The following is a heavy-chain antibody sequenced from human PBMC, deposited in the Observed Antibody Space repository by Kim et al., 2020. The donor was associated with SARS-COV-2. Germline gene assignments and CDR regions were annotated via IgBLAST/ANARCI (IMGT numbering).Heavy chain of an antibody. Sequence: SETLSLTCTVSGGSISSSSYYWGWFRQPPGQGLEWVGSIYYSGSTYYNPSLKSRVTISVDTSNNRFSLKLTSVTAADTAVYYCARLQGHMDVWGQGTTVTVSS. V-gene: IGHV4-39*01. CDR3: ARLQGHMDV. CDR2: IYYSGST. J-gene: IGHJ6*02. CDR1: GGSISSSSYY.